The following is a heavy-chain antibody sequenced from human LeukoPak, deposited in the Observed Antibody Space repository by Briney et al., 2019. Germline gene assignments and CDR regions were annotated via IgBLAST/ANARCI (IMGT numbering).Heavy chain of an antibody. CDR2: IYPGDSDT. Sequence: GEALQISFKGSGYRFTSYWIGWVRQMPGKGLEWMGIIYPGDSDTRYSPSFQGQVTISADKSISTAYLQWSSLKASDTATYYCARSTAGRLLWFGDPHRDNWFDPWGQGTLVTVSS. CDR1: GYRFTSYW. D-gene: IGHD3-10*01. V-gene: IGHV5-51*01. J-gene: IGHJ5*02. CDR3: ARSTAGRLLWFGDPHRDNWFDP.